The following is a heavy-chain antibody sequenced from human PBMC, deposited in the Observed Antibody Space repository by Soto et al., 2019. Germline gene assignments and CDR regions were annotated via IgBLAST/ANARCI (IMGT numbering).Heavy chain of an antibody. CDR2: IIPIFGTA. V-gene: IGHV1-69*06. CDR1: RGTFSSYA. J-gene: IGHJ4*02. D-gene: IGHD3-3*01. Sequence: GASVKVSCKASRGTFSSYAINWVRQAPGQGLEWMGGIIPIFGTANYAQKFQGRVTITADKSTSTAYMELSSLRSEDTAVYYCARALEYYFDYWGQGTLVTVSS. CDR3: ARALEYYFDY.